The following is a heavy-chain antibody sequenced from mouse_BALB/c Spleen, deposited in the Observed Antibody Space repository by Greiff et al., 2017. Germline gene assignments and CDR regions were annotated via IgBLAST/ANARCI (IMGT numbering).Heavy chain of an antibody. CDR2: ISSGGSYT. CDR3: ARHGESGYDDDGSYAMDY. V-gene: IGHV5-9-3*01. D-gene: IGHD2-4*01. CDR1: GFTFSSYA. J-gene: IGHJ4*01. Sequence: EVKLVESGGGLVKPGGSLKLSCAASGFTFSSYAMSWVRQTPEKRLEWVATISSGGSYTYYPDSVKGRSTISRDNAKNTLYLQMSSLRSEDTAMYYCARHGESGYDDDGSYAMDYWGQGTSVTVSS.